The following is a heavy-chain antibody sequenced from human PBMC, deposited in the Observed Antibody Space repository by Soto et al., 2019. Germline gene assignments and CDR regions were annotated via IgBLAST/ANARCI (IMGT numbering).Heavy chain of an antibody. CDR2: INAGNGNT. D-gene: IGHD3-3*01. CDR3: ARGDNHYDFWSGYYSLDY. Sequence: QVQLVQSGAEVKKPGASVKVSCKASGYTFTSYAMHWVRQAPGQRLEWMGWINAGNGNTKYSQKFQGRVTITRDTSASTAYMELSSLRSEDTAVYYCARGDNHYDFWSGYYSLDYWGQGTLVTVSS. V-gene: IGHV1-3*01. J-gene: IGHJ4*02. CDR1: GYTFTSYA.